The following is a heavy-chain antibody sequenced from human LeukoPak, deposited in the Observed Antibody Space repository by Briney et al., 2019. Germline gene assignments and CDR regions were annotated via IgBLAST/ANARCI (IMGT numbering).Heavy chain of an antibody. CDR3: TRDLSSWRQGPTGFDY. CDR1: GFTFGDYG. CDR2: IRSRAFGGTT. D-gene: IGHD6-19*01. Sequence: GSLRLSCTTSGFTFGDYGMSWFRQAPGKGLEWVGFIRSRAFGGTTEYAASVKGRLTISRDDSKSIAYLQMNSLKTEDTAVYYCTRDLSSWRQGPTGFDYWGQGTLVTVSS. V-gene: IGHV3-49*03. J-gene: IGHJ4*02.